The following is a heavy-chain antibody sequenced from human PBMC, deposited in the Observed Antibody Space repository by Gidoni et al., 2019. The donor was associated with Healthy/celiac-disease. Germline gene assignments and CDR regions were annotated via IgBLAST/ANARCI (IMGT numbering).Heavy chain of an antibody. CDR3: ARDSAIVGLGYYYYYMDV. Sequence: QVQLVESGGGVVQPGRSLRLSCAASGFTFSSSGMHGVRQAPGKGLEWVAVISYDGSNKYYADSGKGRFTISRDNSKNTLYLQMNSLRAEDTAVYYCARDSAIVGLGYYYYYMDVWGKGTTVTVSS. CDR1: GFTFSSSG. V-gene: IGHV3-30*03. CDR2: ISYDGSNK. J-gene: IGHJ6*03. D-gene: IGHD1-26*01.